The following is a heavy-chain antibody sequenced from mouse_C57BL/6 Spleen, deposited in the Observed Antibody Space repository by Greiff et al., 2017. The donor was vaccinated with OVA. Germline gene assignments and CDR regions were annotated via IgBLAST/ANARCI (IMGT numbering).Heavy chain of an antibody. CDR2: IRNKAHGYTT. V-gene: IGHV7-3*01. CDR1: GFTFSDYY. Sequence: VTLEESVGCLVQPGGSLSLSCAASGFTFSDYYLSWVRQPPGTALEWLGFIRNKAHGYTTASSASFKGRFTLARDNSQSILYLQMNARRAEDSATYYWARYKGNYEYYFDYCGQGTTLTVSS. D-gene: IGHD2-1*01. CDR3: ARYKGNYEYYFDY. J-gene: IGHJ2*01.